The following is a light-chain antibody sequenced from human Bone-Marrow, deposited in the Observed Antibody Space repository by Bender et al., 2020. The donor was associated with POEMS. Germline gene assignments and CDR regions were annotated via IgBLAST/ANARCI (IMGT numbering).Light chain of an antibody. V-gene: IGLV3-21*02. Sequence: SYVLTQPPSVSAAPGQTARITCGGNNIGSKSVHWYQQKPGQAPVLVVYDDRDRPSGIPERFSGSNSGNTAALTISRVEAGDEADYYCQLWDSTSDHVFGSGTKVTVL. CDR3: QLWDSTSDHV. CDR1: NIGSKS. J-gene: IGLJ1*01. CDR2: DDR.